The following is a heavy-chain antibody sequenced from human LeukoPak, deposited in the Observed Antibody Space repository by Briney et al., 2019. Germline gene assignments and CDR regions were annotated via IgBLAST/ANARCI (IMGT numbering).Heavy chain of an antibody. CDR2: ISGTGGST. J-gene: IGHJ5*02. CDR1: GFTFSSYA. CDR3: AKASVAIPQYCNS. V-gene: IGHV3-23*01. Sequence: GGSLRLSCAASGFTFSSYAMNWVRQAPGKGLEWVSTISGTGGSTYYADSAKGRFTISRDNSKDTLFLQLNSLTAADTAMYFCAKASVAIPQYCNSWGQGTLVTVSS. D-gene: IGHD2-2*02.